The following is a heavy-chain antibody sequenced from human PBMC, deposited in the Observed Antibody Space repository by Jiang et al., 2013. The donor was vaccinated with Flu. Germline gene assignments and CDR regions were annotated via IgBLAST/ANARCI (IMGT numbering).Heavy chain of an antibody. CDR1: SYW. CDR2: SILVTLIP. CDR3: ARYGDSTGWYNWFDP. Sequence: SYWIGWVRRCPGKAWSGWGSSILVTLIPRYSPSFQGQVTISADKSISTAYLQWSSLKASDTAMYYCARYGDSTGWYNWFDPWGQGTLVTVSS. V-gene: IGHV5-51*01. D-gene: IGHD4-17*01. J-gene: IGHJ5*02.